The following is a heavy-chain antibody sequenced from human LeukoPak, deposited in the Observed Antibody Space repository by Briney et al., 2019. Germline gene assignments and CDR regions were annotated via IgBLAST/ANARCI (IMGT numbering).Heavy chain of an antibody. V-gene: IGHV4-34*01. Sequence: PSETLSLTCAVYGASFCGYYWSWIRQPPGKGLEWIGEINHSGSTNYNVSLESRVTISVDTSKNQFTLKLNSVTAADTAVYYCAKVYSSSSRDAFDVWGPGTMVTVSS. CDR1: GASFCGYY. J-gene: IGHJ3*01. D-gene: IGHD6-6*01. CDR3: AKVYSSSSRDAFDV. CDR2: INHSGST.